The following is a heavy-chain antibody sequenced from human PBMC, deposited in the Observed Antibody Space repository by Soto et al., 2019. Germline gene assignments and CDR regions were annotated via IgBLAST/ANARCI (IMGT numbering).Heavy chain of an antibody. D-gene: IGHD1-26*01. Sequence: QITLKESGPTLVKPTQTLTLTCTFSGFSLPTDRVGVGWIRQPPGKALEWLAVIYWDDSKTYRPSLKSRLTITKATSKNQVALTMTDMDPVDTATYYCAPAYGGRSLSWGQGTLVTVSS. CDR1: GFSLPTDRVG. CDR3: APAYGGRSLS. CDR2: IYWDDSK. V-gene: IGHV2-5*02. J-gene: IGHJ5*02.